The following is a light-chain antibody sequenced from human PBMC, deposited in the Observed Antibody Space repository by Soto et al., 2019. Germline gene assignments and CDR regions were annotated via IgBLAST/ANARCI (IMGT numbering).Light chain of an antibody. Sequence: DIVLTQSPGTLSLSPGERATLSCRASQSVSNNYLAWYQQNPGQTPRLLISGVSNRATGIPDRFSGGGSGTDFTLTISRLEPEDFATYYCQKYNSAPPVTFGQGTKVEIK. J-gene: IGKJ1*01. V-gene: IGKV3-20*01. CDR3: QKYNSAPPVT. CDR2: GVS. CDR1: QSVSNNY.